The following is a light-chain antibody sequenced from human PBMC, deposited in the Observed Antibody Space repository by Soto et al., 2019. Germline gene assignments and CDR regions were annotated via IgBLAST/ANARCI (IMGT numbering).Light chain of an antibody. CDR1: QSVSSN. CDR3: QQYGSSPPWT. V-gene: IGKV3-20*01. Sequence: EIVMTQSPATLSVSPGERATLSCRASQSVSSNLAWYQQKPGQAPRLLIYAAFSRATGIPDRFSGSGSGTDFTLTISRLEPEDFAVYYCQQYGSSPPWTFGQGTNVDI. J-gene: IGKJ1*01. CDR2: AAF.